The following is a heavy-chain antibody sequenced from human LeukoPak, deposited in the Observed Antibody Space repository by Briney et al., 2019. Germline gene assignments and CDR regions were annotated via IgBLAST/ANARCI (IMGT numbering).Heavy chain of an antibody. Sequence: SETLSLTCTVSGYSISSGFYWGWIRPSPGKGLEWIGVIHHSGATYYTPSLKSRLTVSVDTSKNQFSLKLSSVTAADTAVYYCARVAPSGSGNYYSFDYWGQGTLVTVSS. J-gene: IGHJ4*02. CDR2: IHHSGAT. CDR1: GYSISSGFY. D-gene: IGHD3-10*01. V-gene: IGHV4-38-2*02. CDR3: ARVAPSGSGNYYSFDY.